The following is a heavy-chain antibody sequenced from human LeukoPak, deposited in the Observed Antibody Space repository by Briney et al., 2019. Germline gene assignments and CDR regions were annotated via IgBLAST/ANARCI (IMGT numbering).Heavy chain of an antibody. J-gene: IGHJ4*02. CDR2: ISSRGSYI. Sequence: GGSLRLSCAASGFTFSNYNINWVRQAPGKGLEWASSISSRGSYIYYADSVKGRFAISADNAMNSLYLQMNSLRAEDTAVYYCARGYSSSWYDLYYFDYWGQGTLVTVSS. CDR1: GFTFSNYN. D-gene: IGHD6-13*01. CDR3: ARGYSSSWYDLYYFDY. V-gene: IGHV3-21*01.